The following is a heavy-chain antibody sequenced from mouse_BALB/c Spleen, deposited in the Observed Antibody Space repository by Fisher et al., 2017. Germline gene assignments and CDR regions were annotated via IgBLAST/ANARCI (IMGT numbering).Heavy chain of an antibody. D-gene: IGHD3-1*01. CDR3: ARSAFYAMDY. J-gene: IGHJ4*01. V-gene: IGHV1-54*02. Sequence: KFKGKATLTADKSSNTAYMQLSSLASEDSAVYYCARSAFYAMDYWGQGTSVTVSS.